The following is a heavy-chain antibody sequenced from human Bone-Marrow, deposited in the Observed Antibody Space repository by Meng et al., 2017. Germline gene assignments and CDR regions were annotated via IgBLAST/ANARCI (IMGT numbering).Heavy chain of an antibody. Sequence: QLQLQESGSVLVKASQTLSLTCAVSGGAISSSNWWSWVRQPPGKGLEWIGEIYHSGSTNYNPSLKSRVTISVDKSKNQFSLKLSSVTAADTAVYYCARVLGSGSYPDYWGQGTLVTVSS. D-gene: IGHD1-26*01. J-gene: IGHJ4*02. CDR1: GGAISSSNW. V-gene: IGHV4-4*02. CDR3: ARVLGSGSYPDY. CDR2: IYHSGST.